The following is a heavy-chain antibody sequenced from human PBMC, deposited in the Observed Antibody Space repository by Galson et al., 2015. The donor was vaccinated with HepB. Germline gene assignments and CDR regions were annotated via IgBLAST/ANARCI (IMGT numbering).Heavy chain of an antibody. CDR3: ARDSRATFGEPNWFDP. V-gene: IGHV3-48*03. J-gene: IGHJ5*02. D-gene: IGHD3-3*01. Sequence: LRLSCAASGFPFSSYNMNWVRQAPGKGLEWIAYISATGTTIDYADSVKGRFTISRDNAKNSLYLQMSSLRAEDTAVYYCARDSRATFGEPNWFDPWGQGTLVIVSS. CDR1: GFPFSSYN. CDR2: ISATGTTI.